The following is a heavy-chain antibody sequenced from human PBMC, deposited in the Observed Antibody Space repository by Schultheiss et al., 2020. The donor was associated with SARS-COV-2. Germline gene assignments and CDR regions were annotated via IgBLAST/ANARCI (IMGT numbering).Heavy chain of an antibody. J-gene: IGHJ4*02. CDR3: ARGDVRVGALDY. Sequence: LRLSCAASGFTFSDYYMSWVRQAPGKGLEWIGYIYYSGSTYYNPSLKSRVTISVDTSKNQFSLKLSSVTAADTAVYYCARGDVRVGALDYWGQGTLVTVSS. V-gene: IGHV4-31*02. CDR2: IYYSGST. CDR1: GFTFSDYY. D-gene: IGHD1-26*01.